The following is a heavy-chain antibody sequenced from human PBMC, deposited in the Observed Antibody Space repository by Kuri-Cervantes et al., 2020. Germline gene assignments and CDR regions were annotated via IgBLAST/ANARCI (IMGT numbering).Heavy chain of an antibody. J-gene: IGHJ6*03. CDR2: ISSSSSYI. CDR3: ARDLFGYYYYYMDV. CDR1: GFTFSSYS. Sequence: GSLRLSCAASGFTFSSYSMNWVRQAPGKGLEWVSSISSSSSYIYYADSVKGRFTISRDNAKNSLYLQMNSLRAEDTAVYYCARDLFGYYYYYMDVWGKGTTVTVSS. V-gene: IGHV3-21*01. D-gene: IGHD3-3*01.